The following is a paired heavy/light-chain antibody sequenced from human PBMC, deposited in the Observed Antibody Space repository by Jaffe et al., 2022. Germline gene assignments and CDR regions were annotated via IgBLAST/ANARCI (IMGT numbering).Light chain of an antibody. J-gene: IGKJ5*01. Sequence: DIQMTQSPSSLSASVGDRVTITCRASQSISSYLNWYQQKPGKAPKLLIYAASSLQSGVPSRFSGSGSGTDFTLTISSLQPEDFATYYCQQSYSTPPTFGQGTRLEIK. CDR3: QQSYSTPPT. CDR2: AAS. V-gene: IGKV1-39*01. CDR1: QSISSY.
Heavy chain of an antibody. CDR3: AKVGRSCSGGSCYSGRNSNFDY. V-gene: IGHV3-23*01. Sequence: EVQLLESGGGLVQPGGSLRLSCAASGFTFSSYAMSWVRQAPGKGLEWVSAISGSGGSTYYADSVKGRFTISRDNSKNTLYLQMNSLRAEDTAVYYCAKVGRSCSGGSCYSGRNSNFDYWGQGTLVTVSS. D-gene: IGHD2-15*01. CDR2: ISGSGGST. CDR1: GFTFSSYA. J-gene: IGHJ4*02.